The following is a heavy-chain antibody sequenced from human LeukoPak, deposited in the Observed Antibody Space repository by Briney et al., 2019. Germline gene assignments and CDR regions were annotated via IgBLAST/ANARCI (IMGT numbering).Heavy chain of an antibody. J-gene: IGHJ3*02. D-gene: IGHD3-10*01. CDR3: ARRRYGSGSSDAFDI. CDR1: GFTFNTHW. CDR2: ININGKST. Sequence: GGSLRLSCEASGFTFNTHWMNWVRQAPGKGLVWVSRININGKSTTYADSVKGRFTISRDNSKNTLYLQMNSLRAEDTAVYYCARRRYGSGSSDAFDIWGQGTMVTVSS. V-gene: IGHV3-74*01.